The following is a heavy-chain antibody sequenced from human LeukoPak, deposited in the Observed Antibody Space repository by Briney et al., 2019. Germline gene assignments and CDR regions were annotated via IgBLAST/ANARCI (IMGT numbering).Heavy chain of an antibody. CDR2: ISGGSDST. CDR1: GFTFRSYS. V-gene: IGHV3-23*01. Sequence: GGSLRLSCSASGFTFRSYSMSWVRQAPGEGLEWVSAISGGSDSTYYADSVKGRFTISRDNAKNTLYLQMNSLRAEDTAVYYCASAGRYGSGSYSWGQGTLVTVSS. D-gene: IGHD3-10*01. CDR3: ASAGRYGSGSYS. J-gene: IGHJ5*02.